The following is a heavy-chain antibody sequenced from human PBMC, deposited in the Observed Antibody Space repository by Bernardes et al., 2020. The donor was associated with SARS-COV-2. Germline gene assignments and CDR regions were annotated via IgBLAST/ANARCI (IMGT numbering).Heavy chain of an antibody. V-gene: IGHV4-59*01. Sequence: SETLSLTRTVSGGSISNYYWSWIRQPPGKGLEWIGYIYYSRSTNYNPSLKSRVTISVDTSKNQFSLRLSSVTAADTALYYCARVYCTGGNCYSDYWGQGTLVTVSS. CDR3: ARVYCTGGNCYSDY. CDR2: IYYSRST. CDR1: GGSISNYY. D-gene: IGHD2-8*02. J-gene: IGHJ4*02.